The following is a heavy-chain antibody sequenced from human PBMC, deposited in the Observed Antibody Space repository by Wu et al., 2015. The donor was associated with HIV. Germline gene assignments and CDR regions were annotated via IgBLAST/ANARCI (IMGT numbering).Heavy chain of an antibody. CDR2: IIPIFGTA. CDR1: GGTFSSYA. CDR3: ASKHCSSTSCYTEYEYYFDY. J-gene: IGHJ4*02. Sequence: QVQLVQSGAEVKKPGSSVKVSCKASGGTFSSYAISWVRQAPGQGLEWMGGIIPIFGTANYAQKFQGRVTITADESTSTAYMELSSLRSEDTAVYYCASKHCSSTSCYTEYEYYFDYWGQGTLVTVSS. D-gene: IGHD2-2*02. V-gene: IGHV1-69*12.